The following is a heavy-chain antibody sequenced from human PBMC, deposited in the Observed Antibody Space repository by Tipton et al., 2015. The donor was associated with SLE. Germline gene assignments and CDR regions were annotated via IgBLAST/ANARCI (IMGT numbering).Heavy chain of an antibody. CDR1: GYSISSGYY. CDR2: IYGSGSS. Sequence: TLSLTCAVSGYSISSGYYWGWIRQPPGKGLEWIGSIYGSGSSYYNPSLGSRVTISVDTSKNQFSLKLSSVTAADTAVYFCARDPPSSYYYGMDVWGRGATVTVSS. J-gene: IGHJ6*02. D-gene: IGHD3-10*01. CDR3: ARDPPSSYYYGMDV. V-gene: IGHV4-38-2*02.